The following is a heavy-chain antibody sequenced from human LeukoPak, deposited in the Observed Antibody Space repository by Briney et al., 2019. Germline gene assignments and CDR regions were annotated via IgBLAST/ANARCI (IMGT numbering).Heavy chain of an antibody. Sequence: GRSLRLSCAASGFTVSNWAIHWVRQAPGKGLEWVAAISYDGSNKFYADSVKGRSTISRDNSKNTLYLQMNSLRSEDTAVYYCAREDSDYGFDYWGQGTLVTVSS. CDR3: AREDSDYGFDY. CDR2: ISYDGSNK. V-gene: IGHV3-30*04. CDR1: GFTVSNWA. J-gene: IGHJ4*02. D-gene: IGHD4/OR15-4a*01.